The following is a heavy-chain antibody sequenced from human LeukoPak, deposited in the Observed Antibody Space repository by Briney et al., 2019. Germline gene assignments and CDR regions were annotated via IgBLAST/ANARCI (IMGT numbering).Heavy chain of an antibody. CDR1: GFAVSSNY. Sequence: GGSLRLSRAASGFAVSSNYMSWVRQAPGKGLEWGSVIYSGGSTYYADSVKGRFTISRDNSKNTLYLQMNSLRAEDTAVYYCARPTSYDYVWGSYRLDYWGQGTLVTVSS. J-gene: IGHJ4*02. D-gene: IGHD3-16*02. CDR3: ARPTSYDYVWGSYRLDY. V-gene: IGHV3-53*01. CDR2: IYSGGST.